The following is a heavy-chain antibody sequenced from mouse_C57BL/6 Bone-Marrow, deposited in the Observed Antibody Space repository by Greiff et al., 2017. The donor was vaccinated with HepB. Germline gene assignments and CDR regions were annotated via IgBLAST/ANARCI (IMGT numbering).Heavy chain of an antibody. CDR3: AELGSDFDY. J-gene: IGHJ2*01. CDR2: ISYDGSN. D-gene: IGHD4-1*01. CDR1: GYSITSGYY. Sequence: EVKLQESGPGLVKPSQSLSLTCSVTGYSITSGYYWNWIRQFPGNKLEWMGYISYDGSNNYNPSLKNRISITRDTSKNQFFLKLNSVTTEDTATYYCAELGSDFDYWGQGTTLTVSS. V-gene: IGHV3-6*01.